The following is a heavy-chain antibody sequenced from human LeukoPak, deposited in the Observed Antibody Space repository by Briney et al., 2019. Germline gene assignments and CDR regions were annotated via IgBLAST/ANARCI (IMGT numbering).Heavy chain of an antibody. CDR3: AREEMEYSFGPDY. CDR2: SNPSGVGT. D-gene: IGHD5-24*01. V-gene: IGHV1-46*01. CDR1: GYIITTYY. J-gene: IGHJ4*02. Sequence: GASVKVSCKASGYIITTYYMHWVRQAPGQGLEWMGVSNPSGVGTNYAQKFQDRVTMTRDTSTSTVYMELSSLRSEDTAVYYCAREEMEYSFGPDYWGQGTLVTVSS.